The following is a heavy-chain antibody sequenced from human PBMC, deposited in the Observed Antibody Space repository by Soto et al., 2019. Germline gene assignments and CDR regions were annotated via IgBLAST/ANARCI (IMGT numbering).Heavy chain of an antibody. D-gene: IGHD3-10*01. CDR2: ISYEGSNK. J-gene: IGHJ6*02. V-gene: IGHV3-30-3*01. CDR3: ARDTLTSDYYGSGSYRRGYYGMDV. Sequence: PGGSLRLSCAASGFPFSSYAMHWVRQAPGKGLEWVAVISYEGSNKYYADSVKGRFTISRDNSKNTLYLQMNSLIAEDTAVYYCARDTLTSDYYGSGSYRRGYYGMDVWGQGTTVTVSS. CDR1: GFPFSSYA.